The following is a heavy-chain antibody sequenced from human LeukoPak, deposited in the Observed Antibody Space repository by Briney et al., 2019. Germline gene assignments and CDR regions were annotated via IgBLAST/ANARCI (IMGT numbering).Heavy chain of an antibody. CDR3: ARDPGVLTPYYFDY. CDR2: ITGSSYI. D-gene: IGHD3-3*01. CDR1: GFTFSTYS. J-gene: IGHJ4*02. Sequence: GGSLRLSCAASGFTFSTYSMNWVRQTPGKGLEWVSSITGSSYIDYADSLKGRFTISRDNAKNSLYLQINSLRAEDSAVYYCARDPGVLTPYYFDYWGQGTLVTVSS. V-gene: IGHV3-21*01.